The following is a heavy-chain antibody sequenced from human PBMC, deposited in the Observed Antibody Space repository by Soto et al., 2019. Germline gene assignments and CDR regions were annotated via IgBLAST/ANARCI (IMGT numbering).Heavy chain of an antibody. D-gene: IGHD2-2*01. J-gene: IGHJ6*03. V-gene: IGHV4-34*01. CDR2: INHSGST. CDR1: GGSFSGYY. CDR3: ARGRWGYCSSTSCYEKGFRYYYYYMDV. Sequence: SETLSLTCAVYGGSFSGYYWSWIRQPPGKGLEWIGEINHSGSTNYNPSLKSRVTISVDTSKNQFSLKLSSVTAADTAVYYCARGRWGYCSSTSCYEKGFRYYYYYMDVWGKGTTVTVSS.